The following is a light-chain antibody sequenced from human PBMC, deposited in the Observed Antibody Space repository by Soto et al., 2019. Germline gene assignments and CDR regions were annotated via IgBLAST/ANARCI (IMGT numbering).Light chain of an antibody. V-gene: IGLV2-14*01. J-gene: IGLJ1*01. CDR1: SSDVGGYKY. CDR3: SSSTSSSTLVV. CDR2: DVS. Sequence: QSALTQPASVSGSPGQSITISCTGTSSDVGGYKYVSWYQQHPGKAPKLMIYDVSNRPSGVSNRFSGSKSGNTASLTISGLQAEDEADYYCSSSTSSSTLVVFGTGTKVTVL.